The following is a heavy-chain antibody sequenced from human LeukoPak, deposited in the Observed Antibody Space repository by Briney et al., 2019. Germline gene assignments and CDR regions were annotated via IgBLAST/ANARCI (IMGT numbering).Heavy chain of an antibody. Sequence: SETLSLTCTVSGGSISSYYWSWIRQPPGKGLEWIGYVFYSGRTDHNPSLKSRLTISVDTSKNQFSLKLSSVTAADTAVYYCARTRGVPYGDYLNDYWGQGTLVTVSS. CDR2: VFYSGRT. CDR1: GGSISSYY. D-gene: IGHD4-17*01. J-gene: IGHJ4*02. V-gene: IGHV4-59*01. CDR3: ARTRGVPYGDYLNDY.